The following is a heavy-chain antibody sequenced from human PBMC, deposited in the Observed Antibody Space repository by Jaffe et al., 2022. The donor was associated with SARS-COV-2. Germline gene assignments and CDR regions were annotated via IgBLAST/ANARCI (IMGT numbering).Heavy chain of an antibody. CDR1: GFTFSSYG. CDR2: IWYDGSNK. D-gene: IGHD2-8*01. J-gene: IGHJ6*02. V-gene: IGHV3-33*01. CDR3: ARDIQMVRIGLPGYYYYYGMDV. Sequence: QVQLVESGGGVVQPGRSLRLSCAASGFTFSSYGMHWVRQAPGKGLEWVAVIWYDGSNKYYADSVKGRFTISRDNSKNTLYLQMNSLRAEDTAVYYCARDIQMVRIGLPGYYYYYGMDVWGQGTTVTVSS.